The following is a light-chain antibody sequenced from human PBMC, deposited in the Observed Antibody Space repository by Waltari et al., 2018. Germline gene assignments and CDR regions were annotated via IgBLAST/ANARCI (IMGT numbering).Light chain of an antibody. V-gene: IGKV3-11*01. CDR2: DAS. CDR1: QGVSSY. CDR3: QQRINWPLT. Sequence: EVVLTQSPATLSLSPGERATLSCRASQGVSSYLAWYQQNPGQAPRLLIYDASNRATGIPARFSGSGSGTDFTLTISSLEPEDFAVYYCQQRINWPLTFGGGTKVEIK. J-gene: IGKJ4*01.